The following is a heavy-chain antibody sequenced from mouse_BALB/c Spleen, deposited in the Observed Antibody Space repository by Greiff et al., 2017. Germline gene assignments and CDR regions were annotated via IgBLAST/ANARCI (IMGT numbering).Heavy chain of an antibody. CDR1: GFTFSSYT. V-gene: IGHV5-6-4*01. CDR2: ISSGGSYT. D-gene: IGHD2-14*01. Sequence: EVKLMESGGGLVKPGGSLKLSCAASGFTFSSYTMSWVRQTPEKRLEWVATISSGGSYTYYPDSVKGRFTISRDNAKNTLYLQMSSLKSEDTAMYYCTRDRGVPAMDYWGQGTSGTVSS. CDR3: TRDRGVPAMDY. J-gene: IGHJ4*01.